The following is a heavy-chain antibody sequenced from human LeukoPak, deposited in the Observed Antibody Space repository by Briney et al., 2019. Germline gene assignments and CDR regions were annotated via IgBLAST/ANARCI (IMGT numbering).Heavy chain of an antibody. CDR1: GYLFNSYY. CDR2: ISPSDART. CDR3: ARDNTVGTTTGGEF. D-gene: IGHD4-23*01. J-gene: IGHJ4*02. V-gene: IGHV1-46*02. Sequence: ASVEGSFEGSGYLFNSYYMHWGRPAPGQGLEGMGIISPSDARTTYTQKFQGRVTMTRDTSTNTVYMELSSLTSEDTAVYYCARDNTVGTTTGGEFWGQGTLVTVSS.